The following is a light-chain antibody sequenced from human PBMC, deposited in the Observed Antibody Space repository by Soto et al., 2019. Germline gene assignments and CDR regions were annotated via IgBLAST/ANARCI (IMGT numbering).Light chain of an antibody. CDR3: QESYTTYAVT. CDR2: ATS. V-gene: IGKV1-39*01. CDR1: ENIDNY. J-gene: IGKJ4*01. Sequence: DIQITQSPSSLSASLGDRGTLTCRASENIDNYLNWYQQKQGEAPKLLIYATSTLQSGVPSRFSGSGSGTEFTLTISSLQAEGFAPYFCQESYTTYAVTSGGGTKVDSK.